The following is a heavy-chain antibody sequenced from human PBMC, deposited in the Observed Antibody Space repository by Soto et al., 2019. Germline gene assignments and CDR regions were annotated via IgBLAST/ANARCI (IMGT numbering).Heavy chain of an antibody. Sequence: QVQLQQSGAGLLKPSETLSLNCAGYGGSFSGYSWSWIRQPPGQGLEWIGQITDSGGTNYHPSLKNRVSIAVATSKSRCCLDLNSVTAVDTVVYHYSRLRKAYSSSWYADWGQGTPVTVSS. CDR2: ITDSGGT. J-gene: IGHJ1*01. V-gene: IGHV4-34*01. CDR3: SRLRKAYSSSWYAD. D-gene: IGHD6-13*01. CDR1: GGSFSGYS.